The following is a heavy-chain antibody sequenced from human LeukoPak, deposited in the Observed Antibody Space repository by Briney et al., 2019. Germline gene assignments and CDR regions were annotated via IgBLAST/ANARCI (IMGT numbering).Heavy chain of an antibody. J-gene: IGHJ5*02. Sequence: SETLSLTCTVSGGSISSYSWSWIRQPPGKGLEWIGYIYYSGSTNYNPSLKSRLTISVDTSKNQFSLQLSSVTAADTAVYYCARGMTTGPDPWGQGTLVTVSS. CDR2: IYYSGST. D-gene: IGHD4-17*01. V-gene: IGHV4-59*08. CDR3: ARGMTTGPDP. CDR1: GGSISSYS.